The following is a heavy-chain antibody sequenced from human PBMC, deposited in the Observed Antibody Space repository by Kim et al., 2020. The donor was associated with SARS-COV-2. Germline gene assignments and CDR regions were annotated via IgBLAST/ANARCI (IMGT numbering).Heavy chain of an antibody. CDR3: ARGRVGIVPSPILGLGPFWKHYYMDV. D-gene: IGHD3-3*01. CDR2: INHSGTT. V-gene: IGHV4-34*01. J-gene: IGHJ6*03. Sequence: SETLSLTCAVFGESFSNYYWTWVRRPPGKGLEWIGEINHSGTTNYNPSLKSRVTISSDPSKNQFSLKVTSLTAADTAVYYCARGRVGIVPSPILGLGPFWKHYYMDVWDRGAMVTVSS. CDR1: GESFSNYY.